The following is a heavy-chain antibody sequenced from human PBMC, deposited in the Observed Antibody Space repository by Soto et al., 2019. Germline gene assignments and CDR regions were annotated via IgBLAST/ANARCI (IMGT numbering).Heavy chain of an antibody. D-gene: IGHD3-10*01. CDR2: ISGYNGDT. CDR1: GYTFSSFG. CDR3: ARDKMIDSYGSVTFDY. Sequence: VASVKVSCKASGYTFSSFGISWVRQAPGQGLEWMGWISGYNGDTDIAQKVQGRITMTTDTSTSTAYMELRSLRSDDTAVYYCARDKMIDSYGSVTFDYWGQGTVVTVSS. J-gene: IGHJ4*02. V-gene: IGHV1-18*04.